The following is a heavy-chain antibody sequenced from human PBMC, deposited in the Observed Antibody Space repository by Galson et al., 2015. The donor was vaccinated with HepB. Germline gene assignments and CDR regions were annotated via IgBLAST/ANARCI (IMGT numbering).Heavy chain of an antibody. J-gene: IGHJ4*02. D-gene: IGHD5-24*01. CDR1: GGTFSSYA. CDR2: IIPIFGTA. CDR3: ARGRVGEMATIDY. Sequence: SVKVSCKASGGTFSSYAISWVRQAPGQGLEWMGGIIPIFGTANYAQKFQGRVTITADESTSTAYMELSSLRSEDTAVYYCARGRVGEMATIDYWGQGTLVTVSS. V-gene: IGHV1-69*13.